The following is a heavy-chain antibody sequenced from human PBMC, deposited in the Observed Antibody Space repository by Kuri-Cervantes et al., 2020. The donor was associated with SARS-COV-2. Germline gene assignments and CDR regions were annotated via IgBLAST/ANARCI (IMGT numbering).Heavy chain of an antibody. Sequence: GSLRLSCAVSGYSISSGYYWGWIRQPPGKGLEWIGSIYHSGSTYYNPSLKSRVTISVDTSKNQFSLKLSSVTAADTAVYYCARQGSSGWGFRYYGMDVWGQGTTVTVSS. CDR3: ARQGSSGWGFRYYGMDV. CDR1: GYSISSGYY. J-gene: IGHJ6*02. V-gene: IGHV4-38-2*01. D-gene: IGHD6-19*01. CDR2: IYHSGST.